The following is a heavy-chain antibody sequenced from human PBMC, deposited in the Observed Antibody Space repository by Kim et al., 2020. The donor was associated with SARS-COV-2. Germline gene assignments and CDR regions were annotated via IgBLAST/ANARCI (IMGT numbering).Heavy chain of an antibody. J-gene: IGHJ5*02. CDR1: GFTFSSYG. CDR2: ISYDGSNK. Sequence: GGSLRLSCAASGFTFSSYGMHWVRQAPGKGLEWVAVISYDGSNKYYADSVKGRFTISRDNSKNTLYLQMNSLRAEDTAVYYCAKARGRTLRFLEYIADP. D-gene: IGHD3-3*01. CDR3: AKARGRTLRFLEYIADP. V-gene: IGHV3-30*18.